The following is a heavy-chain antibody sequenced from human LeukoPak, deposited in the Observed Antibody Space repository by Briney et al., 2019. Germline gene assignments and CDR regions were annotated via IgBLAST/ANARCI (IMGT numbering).Heavy chain of an antibody. CDR2: IIPIFGTA. J-gene: IGHJ4*02. Sequence: GASVKVSCNASGGTFSSYAISWVRQAPGQGLEWMGGIIPIFGTANYAQKFQGRVTTTADESTSTAYMELSSLRSEDTAVYYCAAHGYSSSWYNTRFDYWGQGTLVTVSS. D-gene: IGHD6-13*01. V-gene: IGHV1-69*01. CDR3: AAHGYSSSWYNTRFDY. CDR1: GGTFSSYA.